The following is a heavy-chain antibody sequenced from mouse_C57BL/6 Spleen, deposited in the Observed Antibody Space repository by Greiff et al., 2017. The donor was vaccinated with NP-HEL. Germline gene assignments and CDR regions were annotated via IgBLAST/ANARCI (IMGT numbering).Heavy chain of an antibody. CDR2: FHPYNDDT. Sequence: QVQLQQSGAELVKPGASVKMSCKASGYTFTTYPIEWMKQTHGKSLEWIGNFHPYNDDTKYNEKFKGKATLTVEQSSSTVYLELSRLTSDDSAVYYCARRVYDGYWYFDVWGTGTTVTVSS. D-gene: IGHD2-3*01. CDR3: ARRVYDGYWYFDV. V-gene: IGHV1-47*01. CDR1: GYTFTTYP. J-gene: IGHJ1*03.